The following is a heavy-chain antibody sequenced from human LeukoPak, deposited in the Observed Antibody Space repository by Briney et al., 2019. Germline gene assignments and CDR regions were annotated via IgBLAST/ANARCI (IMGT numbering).Heavy chain of an antibody. J-gene: IGHJ5*02. CDR3: ARALGDCSSTSCYYNWFDP. Sequence: GASVNVSCKASGYTFTSYDINWVRQATGQGLEWMGWMNPNSGNTGYAQKFQGRVTMTRNTSISTAYMELSSLRSEDTAVYYCARALGDCSSTSCYYNWFDPWGQGTLVTVSS. D-gene: IGHD2-2*01. CDR2: MNPNSGNT. CDR1: GYTFTSYD. V-gene: IGHV1-8*01.